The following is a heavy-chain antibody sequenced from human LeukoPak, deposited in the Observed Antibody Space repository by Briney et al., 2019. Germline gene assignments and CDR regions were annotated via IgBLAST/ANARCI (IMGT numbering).Heavy chain of an antibody. CDR2: IYTSGST. J-gene: IGHJ6*02. V-gene: IGHV4-4*07. CDR3: ARDNGDYSTIPGWGISDYYYYGMDV. CDR1: GGSFSGYY. D-gene: IGHD4-17*01. Sequence: KASETLSLTCAVYGGSFSGYYWSWIRQPAGKGLEWIGRIYTSGSTNYNPSLKSRVTMSVDTSKNQFSLKLSSVTAADTAVYYCARDNGDYSTIPGWGISDYYYYGMDVWGQGTTVTVSS.